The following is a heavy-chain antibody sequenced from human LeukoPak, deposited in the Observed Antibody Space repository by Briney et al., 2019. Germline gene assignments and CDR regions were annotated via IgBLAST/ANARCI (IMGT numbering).Heavy chain of an antibody. CDR1: GGTFSSYA. J-gene: IGHJ5*02. V-gene: IGHV1-69*13. CDR3: AREHPDEAPDSSAMSP. D-gene: IGHD3-22*01. CDR2: IIPIFGTA. Sequence: ASVKVSCKASGGTFSSYAISWVRQAPGQGLEWMGGIIPIFGTANYAQKFQGRVTITADESTSTAYMELSSLRSEDTAVYYCAREHPDEAPDSSAMSPWGQGTLVTVSS.